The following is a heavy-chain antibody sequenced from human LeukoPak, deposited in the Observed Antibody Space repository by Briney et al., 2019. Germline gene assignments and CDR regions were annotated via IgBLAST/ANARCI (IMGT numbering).Heavy chain of an antibody. D-gene: IGHD1-26*01. CDR1: GYTFTSYY. J-gene: IGHJ6*03. Sequence: ASVKVSCKASGYTFTSYYMHWARQAPGQGLEWMGIINPSGGSTSYEQKFQGRVTMTRDTSTSTVYMELSSLSSVTAADTAVYYCARERGSYHPPGLYYYYYYMDVWGKGTTVTVSS. CDR2: INPSGGST. V-gene: IGHV1-46*01. CDR3: ARERGSYHPPGLYYYYYYMDV.